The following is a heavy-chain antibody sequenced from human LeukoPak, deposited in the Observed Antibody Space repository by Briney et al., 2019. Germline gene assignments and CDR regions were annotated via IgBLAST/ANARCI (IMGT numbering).Heavy chain of an antibody. D-gene: IGHD3-3*02. CDR1: GYTFSDFY. Sequence: ASVKVSCKASGYTFSDFYIHWVRQAPRQGLEYVGWITPKSGDTYSPQRFQGRVTMTRDASISTAYMELSSLRSDDTAVYFCARVRLADERAWAYWGQGTLVTASS. CDR3: ARVRLADERAWAY. V-gene: IGHV1-2*02. J-gene: IGHJ4*02. CDR2: ITPKSGDT.